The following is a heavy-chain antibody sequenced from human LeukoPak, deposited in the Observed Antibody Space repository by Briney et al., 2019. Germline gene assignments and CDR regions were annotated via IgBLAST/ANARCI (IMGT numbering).Heavy chain of an antibody. J-gene: IGHJ4*02. V-gene: IGHV3-30*04. CDR3: AGLRDGYNAFWDY. CDR1: GFTFSSYA. Sequence: RPGGSLILSCAASGFTFSSYAMHWVRQAPGKGLEWVAVISYDGNNKYYADSVKGRFTISRDNSKNTLYLQMNSLRAEDTAVYYCAGLRDGYNAFWDYWGQGTLVTVSS. CDR2: ISYDGNNK. D-gene: IGHD5-24*01.